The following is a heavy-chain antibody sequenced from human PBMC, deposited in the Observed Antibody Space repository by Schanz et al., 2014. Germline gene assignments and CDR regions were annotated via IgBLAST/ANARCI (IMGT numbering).Heavy chain of an antibody. CDR1: GFSFSSYA. V-gene: IGHV3-23*01. J-gene: IGHJ4*02. CDR2: ISGSGGST. Sequence: EVQLLESGGGLVEPGGSLRLSCAASGFSFSSYAMGWVRQAPGKGLEWVSAISGSGGSTYYADSVKGRFTISRDNSRNTLYLQMNSLRAEDTAVYYCARIGGSVFDYWAQGTLVTVSS. CDR3: ARIGGSVFDY. D-gene: IGHD3-10*01.